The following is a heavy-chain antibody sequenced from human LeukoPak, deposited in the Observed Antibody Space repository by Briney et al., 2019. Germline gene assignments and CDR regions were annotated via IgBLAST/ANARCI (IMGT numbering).Heavy chain of an antibody. J-gene: IGHJ4*02. Sequence: GGSLRLSCAASGFPFSNYWMHWVRQAPGKGPVWVSRINSDGSSTSYGDSVKGRFTISRENAKNSLYLQMNSLRAGDTAVYYCARGKFLDYWGQGTLVTVSS. V-gene: IGHV3-74*01. CDR2: INSDGSST. D-gene: IGHD3-3*01. CDR1: GFPFSNYW. CDR3: ARGKFLDY.